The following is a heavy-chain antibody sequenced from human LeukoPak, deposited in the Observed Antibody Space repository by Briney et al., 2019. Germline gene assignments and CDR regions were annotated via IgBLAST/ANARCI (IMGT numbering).Heavy chain of an antibody. D-gene: IGHD5/OR15-5a*01. CDR3: ARDKGLPQAFDI. CDR2: ISYSETT. J-gene: IGHJ3*02. Sequence: SETLSLTCTVSGGSISSFYWSWIRQPPGKGLEYIGYISYSETTSYNPSLKSRVTISVDTSKNQFSLKLASVTAADTAVYYCARDKGLPQAFDIWGQGTMVTVSS. V-gene: IGHV4-59*01. CDR1: GGSISSFY.